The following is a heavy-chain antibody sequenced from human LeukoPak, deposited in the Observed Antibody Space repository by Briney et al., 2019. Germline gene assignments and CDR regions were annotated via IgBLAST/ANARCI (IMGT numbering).Heavy chain of an antibody. J-gene: IGHJ6*02. V-gene: IGHV4-59*01. CDR3: ARDANGIAAAGPWGGMGV. CDR1: VGSICTYY. D-gene: IGHD6-13*01. CDR2: VYYSGST. Sequence: SETLSLTCTVSVGSICTYYWSWIREPPGKGVEWIGYVYYSGSTNYNPSLMGRVTMSVDTSKKQFSLKLSSVTAADTAVYYCARDANGIAAAGPWGGMGVWGQGTTVTVSS.